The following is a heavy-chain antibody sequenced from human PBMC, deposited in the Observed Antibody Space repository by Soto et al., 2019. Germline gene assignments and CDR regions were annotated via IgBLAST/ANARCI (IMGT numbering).Heavy chain of an antibody. CDR3: ARGQRFSDWFDP. J-gene: IGHJ5*02. V-gene: IGHV4-4*07. D-gene: IGHD3-3*01. CDR1: GGDISTYY. Sequence: QVQLQESGPGLVKHSETLSINCTVSGGDISTYYWTWIRQPAGKGLEWIGRIYSSGSTKYNPSLKSRVTMSLDTSKNQFSLRLSSVTAADTAVYYCARGQRFSDWFDPWGQGTLVTVSS. CDR2: IYSSGST.